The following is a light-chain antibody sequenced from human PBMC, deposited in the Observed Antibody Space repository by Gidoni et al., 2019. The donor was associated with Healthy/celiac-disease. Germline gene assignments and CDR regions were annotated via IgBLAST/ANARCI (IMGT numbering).Light chain of an antibody. V-gene: IGKV3-11*01. CDR2: DAS. CDR1: QSVISS. J-gene: IGKJ4*01. Sequence: EIVLTQSPATLSLSPGERATLSCMASQSVISSLAWYPQKHGQAPRLLIYDASNSATGIPARFSGSGSGTDFTLTISSLEPEDFAVYYCQQRSNWPPALTFGGXTKVEIK. CDR3: QQRSNWPPALT.